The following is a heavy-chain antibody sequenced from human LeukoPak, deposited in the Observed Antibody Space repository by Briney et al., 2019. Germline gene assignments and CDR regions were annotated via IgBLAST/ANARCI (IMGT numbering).Heavy chain of an antibody. V-gene: IGHV3-21*01. J-gene: IGHJ4*02. D-gene: IGHD5-18*01. CDR1: GFTFSSYS. Sequence: GGSLRLSCAASGFTFSSYSMNWVRQAPGKGLEWVSSISSSSSYIYYADSVKGRFTISRDNSKNTLYLQMNSLRAEDTAVYYCAKEQRGYSYGFGDYWGQGTLVTVSS. CDR3: AKEQRGYSYGFGDY. CDR2: ISSSSSYI.